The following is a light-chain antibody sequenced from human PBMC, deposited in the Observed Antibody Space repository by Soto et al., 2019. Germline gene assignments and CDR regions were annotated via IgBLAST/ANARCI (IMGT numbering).Light chain of an antibody. CDR2: AAS. Sequence: DIVLTQSPGTLSLSPGERATLSCRASQSVSSSNLAWYQQKPAQAPRLLIYAASRRAPGIPERFSGSGSGTDFTLTISRLKPEDFAVYYCQQYLTSPKTFGQGTKVDIK. J-gene: IGKJ1*01. CDR3: QQYLTSPKT. V-gene: IGKV3-20*01. CDR1: QSVSSSN.